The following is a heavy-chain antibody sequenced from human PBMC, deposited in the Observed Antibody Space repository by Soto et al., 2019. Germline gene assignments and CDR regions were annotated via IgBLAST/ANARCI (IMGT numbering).Heavy chain of an antibody. CDR3: AKPATTRPIAQVAGFFDY. J-gene: IGHJ4*02. CDR2: ISYDGSNK. Sequence: GGSLRLSCAASGFTFSSYGMHWVRQAPGKGLEWVAVISYDGSNKYYADSVKGRFTISRDNSKNTLYLQMNSLRAEDTAVYYCAKPATTRPIAQVAGFFDYWGQGTLVTVSS. D-gene: IGHD6-19*01. CDR1: GFTFSSYG. V-gene: IGHV3-30*18.